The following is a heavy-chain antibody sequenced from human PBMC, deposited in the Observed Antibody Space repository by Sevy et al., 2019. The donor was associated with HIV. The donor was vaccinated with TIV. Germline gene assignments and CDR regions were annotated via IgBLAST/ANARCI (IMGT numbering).Heavy chain of an antibody. V-gene: IGHV4-34*01. J-gene: IGHJ6*02. CDR1: GGSFSGYY. D-gene: IGHD2-2*01. CDR2: INHSGST. CDR3: ARGLAVVPAAAFYYYYGMDV. Sequence: SETLSLTCAVYGGSFSGYYWSWIRQPPGKGLEWIGEINHSGSTNYNPSLKSRVTISVATSKNQFSLKLSSVTAADTAVYYCARGLAVVPAAAFYYYYGMDVWGQGTTVTVSS.